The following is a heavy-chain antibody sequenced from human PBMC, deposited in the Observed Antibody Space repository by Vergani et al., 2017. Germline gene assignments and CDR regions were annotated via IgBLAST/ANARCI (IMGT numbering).Heavy chain of an antibody. Sequence: EVQLVQSGAEVKKPGATMKISCKVSGYTFTDHYMHWVKQAPGKGLGWMGLVDPEDGETIYAEKFKGRVTIAADTSTDTAHLELSSLRAEDTAVYYCATPQTVTTGGMGVWGQGTTVIVSS. CDR1: GYTFTDHY. CDR3: ATPQTVTTGGMGV. J-gene: IGHJ6*02. V-gene: IGHV1-69-2*01. CDR2: VDPEDGET. D-gene: IGHD4-17*01.